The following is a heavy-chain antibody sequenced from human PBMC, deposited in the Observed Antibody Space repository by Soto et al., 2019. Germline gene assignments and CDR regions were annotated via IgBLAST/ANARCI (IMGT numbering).Heavy chain of an antibody. CDR3: ARGNEQHLIRWFDP. Sequence: QVQLQESGPGLVKPSETLSLTCTVSGGSISSSYWSWIRQPPGKGLEWIGYIYYSGSTNYNPSLKSRVTISADTSKNQFSLRLSSVTAGDTAVYYCARGNEQHLIRWFDPWGQGTLVTVSS. D-gene: IGHD3-22*01. CDR1: GGSISSSY. J-gene: IGHJ5*02. V-gene: IGHV4-59*01. CDR2: IYYSGST.